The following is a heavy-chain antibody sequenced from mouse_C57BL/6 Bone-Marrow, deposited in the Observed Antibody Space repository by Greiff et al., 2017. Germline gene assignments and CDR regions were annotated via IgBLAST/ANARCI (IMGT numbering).Heavy chain of an antibody. CDR3: ASMIVAWFAY. CDR1: GFTFSSYG. Sequence: EVKLVESGGDLVKPGGSLKLSFAASGFTFSSYGMSWVRQTPDKRLEWVATISSGGSYTYYPDRVKGRFTISRDNAKNTLYLQMSSLKSEDTAMYYCASMIVAWFAYWGQGTLVTVSA. CDR2: ISSGGSYT. V-gene: IGHV5-6*02. D-gene: IGHD2-4*01. J-gene: IGHJ3*01.